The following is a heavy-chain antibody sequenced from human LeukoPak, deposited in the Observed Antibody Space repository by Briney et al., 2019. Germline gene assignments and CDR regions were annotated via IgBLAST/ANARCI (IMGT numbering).Heavy chain of an antibody. CDR3: ARLGDGYNYGDWYFDL. V-gene: IGHV4-59*08. CDR2: IYYSGST. Sequence: SETLCLTCTVSGGSMSSYYWSWIRQPPGKGLEWIGYIYYSGSTNYNPSLKSRVTISVDTSKNQFSLKLSSVTAADTAVYYCARLGDGYNYGDWYFDLWGRGTLVTVSS. CDR1: GGSMSSYY. J-gene: IGHJ2*01. D-gene: IGHD5-24*01.